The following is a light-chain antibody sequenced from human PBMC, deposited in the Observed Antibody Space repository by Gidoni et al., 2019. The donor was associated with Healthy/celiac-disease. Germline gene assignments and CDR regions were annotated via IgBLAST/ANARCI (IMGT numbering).Light chain of an antibody. J-gene: IGLJ2*01. V-gene: IGLV1-44*01. CDR3: AAWDDSLNGRGV. CDR1: SSNIGSNT. Sequence: QSVLTQPPSASGTPGQRVTISCSGSSSNIGSNTVNWYQQLPGTAPKLLIHSTNQRPSGVPDRFSGSKSGTSASLAISGLQSEDEADYYCAAWDDSLNGRGVFGGGTKLTVL. CDR2: STN.